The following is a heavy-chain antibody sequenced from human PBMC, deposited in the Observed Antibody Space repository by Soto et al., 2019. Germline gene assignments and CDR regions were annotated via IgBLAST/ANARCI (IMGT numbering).Heavy chain of an antibody. D-gene: IGHD3-16*01. CDR1: GYIFVNYG. CDR3: AMVDLYVTPTPRDG. Sequence: QVQLEQSGDEVKKPGASVKVSCKASGYIFVNYGIAWVRQAPGQGLEWMGWISPYTGNTYYATKAQGILNRATDTSTSTASMDLGSLTSADTAVYYGAMVDLYVTPTPRDGWGQLTTVTVSS. V-gene: IGHV1-18*01. CDR2: ISPYTGNT. J-gene: IGHJ6*02.